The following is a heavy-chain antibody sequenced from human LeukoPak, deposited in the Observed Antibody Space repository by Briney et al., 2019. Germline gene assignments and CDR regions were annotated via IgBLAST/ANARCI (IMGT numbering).Heavy chain of an antibody. CDR3: ARGSRYFDWLSGFDY. CDR1: GFTFSSYA. V-gene: IGHV3-64*01. J-gene: IGHJ4*02. Sequence: GGSLRLSCAASGFTFSSYAMHWVRQAPGKGLEYVSAISSNGGSTYYANSVKGRFTISRDNSKNTLYLQMGSLRAEDMAVYYCARGSRYFDWLSGFDYWGQGTLVTVS. D-gene: IGHD3-9*01. CDR2: ISSNGGST.